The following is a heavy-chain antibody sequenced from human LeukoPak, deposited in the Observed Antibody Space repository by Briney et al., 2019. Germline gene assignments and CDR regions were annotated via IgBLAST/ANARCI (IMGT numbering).Heavy chain of an antibody. J-gene: IGHJ2*01. CDR3: ARGVKNEYSRSARKRFFDL. V-gene: IGHV4-61*05. CDR1: GGSISSSSYY. CDR2: IYYSGST. D-gene: IGHD5-18*01. Sequence: SETLSLTCTVSGGSISSSSYYWGWIRQPPGKGLEWIGTIYYSGSTNYNPSLKSRVTISVDTSKNQFSLKLSSVTAADTAVCYRARGVKNEYSRSARKRFFDLWGRGTLVTVSS.